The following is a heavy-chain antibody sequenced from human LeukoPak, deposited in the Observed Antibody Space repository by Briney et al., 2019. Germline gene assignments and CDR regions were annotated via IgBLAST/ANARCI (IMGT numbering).Heavy chain of an antibody. D-gene: IGHD3-10*01. Sequence: PSETLSLTCAVYGGSFSGYYWSWIRQPPGKGLEWIGEINHSGSTNYNPSLKSRVTISVDTSKNQFSLKLSSVTAADTAVYYCARRFGGYYGSGSYHYYYYYMDVWGKGTTVTISS. CDR2: INHSGST. J-gene: IGHJ6*03. CDR1: GGSFSGYY. V-gene: IGHV4-34*01. CDR3: ARRFGGYYGSGSYHYYYYYMDV.